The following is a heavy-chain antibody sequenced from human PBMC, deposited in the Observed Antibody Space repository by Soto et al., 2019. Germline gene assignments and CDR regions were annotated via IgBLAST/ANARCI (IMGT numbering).Heavy chain of an antibody. CDR1: GFTFSSYG. V-gene: IGHV3-30*18. Sequence: QVQLVESGGGVVQPGRSLGLSCAASGFTFSSYGMHWVRQAPGKGLEWVAVISYDGSNKYYADSVKGRFTISRDNSKNTLYLQMNSLRAEDTAVYYCAKELLGPGRAYGMDVWGQGTTVTVSS. J-gene: IGHJ6*02. D-gene: IGHD7-27*01. CDR2: ISYDGSNK. CDR3: AKELLGPGRAYGMDV.